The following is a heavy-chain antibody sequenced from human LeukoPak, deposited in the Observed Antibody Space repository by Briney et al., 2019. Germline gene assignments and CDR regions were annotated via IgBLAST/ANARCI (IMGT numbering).Heavy chain of an antibody. V-gene: IGHV3-30*02. J-gene: IGHJ4*02. D-gene: IGHD3-3*01. Sequence: SGGSVRLSCAATGFTFNSCAMSCVREAPGEGLEGVAFIRYGGSNKYYADSVKGRFTISRNNSKNTLYLRMNSLRAEDTAVYYCAKDLPFYDFWSGYYSEGSMDYWGQGTLVTVSS. CDR2: IRYGGSNK. CDR1: GFTFNSCA. CDR3: AKDLPFYDFWSGYYSEGSMDY.